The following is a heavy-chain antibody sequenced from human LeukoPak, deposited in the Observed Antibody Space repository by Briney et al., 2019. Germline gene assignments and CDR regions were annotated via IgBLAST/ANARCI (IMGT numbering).Heavy chain of an antibody. CDR3: AKEDTLTQVYFDY. J-gene: IGHJ4*02. CDR1: GFTFSRYD. V-gene: IGHV3-23*01. CDR2: ITDSGGST. D-gene: IGHD4-17*01. Sequence: GGSLRLSCAASGFTFSRYDMSWVRQAPGKGLEWVSAITDSGGSTYYADSVRGRFTISRDDSKNTVYLLMNILRAENTAVYYCAKEDTLTQVYFDYWGQGTPVTVSS.